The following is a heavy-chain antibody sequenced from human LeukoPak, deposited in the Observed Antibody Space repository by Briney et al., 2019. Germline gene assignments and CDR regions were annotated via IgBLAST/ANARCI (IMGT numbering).Heavy chain of an antibody. CDR1: GGTFSSYA. V-gene: IGHV1-69*04. Sequence: ASVTVSCKASGGTFSSYAISWVRQAPGQGLEWMGRIIPILGIANYAQKFQGRVTITADKSTSTAYMELSSLRSEDTAVYYCASPSGWQYYYYGMDVWGQGTTVTVSS. J-gene: IGHJ6*02. CDR3: ASPSGWQYYYYGMDV. D-gene: IGHD6-19*01. CDR2: IIPILGIA.